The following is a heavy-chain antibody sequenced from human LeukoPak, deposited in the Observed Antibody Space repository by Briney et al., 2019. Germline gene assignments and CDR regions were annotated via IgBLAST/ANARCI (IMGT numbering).Heavy chain of an antibody. CDR2: IYYSVST. CDR1: GGSISIYY. Sequence: SETLSLTCTVSGGSISIYYWSWIRQPPGKGLEWMWYIYYSVSTNYTPSLKSRVTISVDTSMHQFSLKLSSVTAADTAVYYCAGTQQLLQTYFYGMDVWGQGTTVTVSS. D-gene: IGHD6-13*01. V-gene: IGHV4-59*01. J-gene: IGHJ6*02. CDR3: AGTQQLLQTYFYGMDV.